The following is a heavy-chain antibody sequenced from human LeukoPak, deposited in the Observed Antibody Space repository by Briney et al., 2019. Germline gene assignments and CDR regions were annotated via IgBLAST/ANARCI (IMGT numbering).Heavy chain of an antibody. D-gene: IGHD6-6*01. CDR2: ISYDGSNK. J-gene: IGHJ4*02. CDR1: GFTFSSYG. CDR3: AKGDWYSSSSAWLDY. Sequence: GGSLRLSCAASGFTFSSYGMHWVRQAPGKGLEWVAVISYDGSNKYYADSVKGRFTISRDNSKNTLYLQMNSLRAEDTAVYYCAKGDWYSSSSAWLDYWGQGTLVTVSS. V-gene: IGHV3-30*18.